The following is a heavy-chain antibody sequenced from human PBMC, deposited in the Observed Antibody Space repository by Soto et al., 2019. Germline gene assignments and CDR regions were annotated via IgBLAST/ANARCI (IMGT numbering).Heavy chain of an antibody. CDR3: ANMDYGDYGTGAFDI. V-gene: IGHV3-7*01. Sequence: EVQLVESGGGLVQRGGSLRLSCAASGFSFSSYWMSWVRQAPGKGPEWVAKIKQDGSEKYYVDSVKGRFTISRDNAKNSLYLQMNSPRGEDISVYNCANMDYGDYGTGAFDIWGQGTMVTVSS. CDR1: GFSFSSYW. CDR2: IKQDGSEK. J-gene: IGHJ3*02. D-gene: IGHD4-17*01.